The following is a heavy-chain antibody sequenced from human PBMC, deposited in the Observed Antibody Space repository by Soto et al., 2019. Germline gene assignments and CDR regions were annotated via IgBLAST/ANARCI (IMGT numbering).Heavy chain of an antibody. CDR1: GFTFSSYG. CDR3: ARDCAGYSSGWYQRGGFDY. D-gene: IGHD6-19*01. CDR2: IWYDGSNK. Sequence: QVQLVESGGGVVQPGRSLRLSCAASGFTFSSYGMHWVRQAPGKGLEWVAVIWYDGSNKYYADSVKGRFTISRDNSKKTLYLQMNSLRAEDKAVYYCARDCAGYSSGWYQRGGFDYWGPGTLVTVSS. J-gene: IGHJ4*02. V-gene: IGHV3-33*01.